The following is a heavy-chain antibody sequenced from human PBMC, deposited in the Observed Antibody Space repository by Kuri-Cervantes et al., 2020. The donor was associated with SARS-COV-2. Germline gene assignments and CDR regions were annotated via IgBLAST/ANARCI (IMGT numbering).Heavy chain of an antibody. J-gene: IGHJ3*02. CDR2: INPNSGGT. CDR3: ARNSSGSVLRFLEWSAEDAFDI. V-gene: IGHV1-2*02. CDR1: GYTFTGYY. D-gene: IGHD3-3*01. Sequence: ASVKVSCKASGYTFTGYYMHWVRQAPGQGLEWMGWINPNSGGTNYAQKFQGRVAMTRDTSISTAYMELSRLRSDDTAVYYCARNSSGSVLRFLEWSAEDAFDIWGQGTMVTVSS.